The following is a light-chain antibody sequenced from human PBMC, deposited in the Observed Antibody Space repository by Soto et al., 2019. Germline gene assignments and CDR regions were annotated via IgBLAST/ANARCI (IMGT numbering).Light chain of an antibody. CDR3: QQYYTTLTWT. Sequence: DIVMTQSPDSLAVSLGERATINCKSSQSVLYSSNNKNYLAWYQQKPGQPPKLLIYWASTRESGVPDRFSGSGSGTGFPLTLSGLQAEDVAVYYCQQYYTTLTWTFGQGTKVEIK. CDR2: WAS. CDR1: QSVLYSSNNKNY. V-gene: IGKV4-1*01. J-gene: IGKJ1*01.